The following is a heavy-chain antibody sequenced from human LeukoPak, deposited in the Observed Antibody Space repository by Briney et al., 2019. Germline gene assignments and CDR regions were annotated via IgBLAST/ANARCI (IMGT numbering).Heavy chain of an antibody. CDR2: IYSGGST. V-gene: IGHV3-53*01. Sequence: GGSLRLFCAASGFTVSSNYMSWVRQAPGKGLEWVSVIYSGGSTYYADSVKGRFTISRDNSKNTLYLQMNSLRAEDTAVYYCAVRDCSNTRCFGNNYYYMDVWGKGTTVTVSS. CDR1: GFTVSSNY. CDR3: AVRDCSNTRCFGNNYYYMDV. D-gene: IGHD2-2*01. J-gene: IGHJ6*03.